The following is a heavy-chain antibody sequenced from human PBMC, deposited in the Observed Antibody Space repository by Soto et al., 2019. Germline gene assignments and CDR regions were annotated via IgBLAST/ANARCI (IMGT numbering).Heavy chain of an antibody. CDR2: INPSSGGT. D-gene: IGHD1-1*01. CDR1: GYTFTGYY. CDR3: ARDKPPVTTPYYYYYGMDV. Sequence: GASVKVSCKASGYTFTGYYMHWVRQAPGQGLEWMGWINPSSGGTNYAQKFQGRVTMTRDTSISTAYMELSRLRSDDTAVYYCARDKPPVTTPYYYYYGMDVWGQGTTVTVSS. V-gene: IGHV1-2*02. J-gene: IGHJ6*02.